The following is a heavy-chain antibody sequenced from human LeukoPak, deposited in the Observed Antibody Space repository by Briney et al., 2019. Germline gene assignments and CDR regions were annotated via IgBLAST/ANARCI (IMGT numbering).Heavy chain of an antibody. CDR3: ARDRGGYGNWFDP. Sequence: GASVKVSCKASVGTFSSYAISWVRQAPGQGLEWMGGIIPIFGTANYAQKFQGRVTITTDESTSTAYMELSSLRSEDTAVYYCARDRGGYGNWFDPWGQGTLVTVSS. CDR2: IIPIFGTA. V-gene: IGHV1-69*05. CDR1: VGTFSSYA. J-gene: IGHJ5*02. D-gene: IGHD5-12*01.